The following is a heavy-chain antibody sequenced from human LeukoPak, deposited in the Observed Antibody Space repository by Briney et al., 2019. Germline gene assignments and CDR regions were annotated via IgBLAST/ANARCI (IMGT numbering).Heavy chain of an antibody. CDR1: GFTFSSYA. V-gene: IGHV3-30*04. CDR2: ISYDGSNK. Sequence: GGSLRLSCAASGFTFSSYAMHWVRQAPGKGLEWVAVISYDGSNKYYADSVKGRFTISRDNSKNTLYLQMNSLRAEDTAVYYCARGGQPPHHPRYYYYYYMDVWGKGTTVTVSS. J-gene: IGHJ6*03. D-gene: IGHD1-14*01. CDR3: ARGGQPPHHPRYYYYYYMDV.